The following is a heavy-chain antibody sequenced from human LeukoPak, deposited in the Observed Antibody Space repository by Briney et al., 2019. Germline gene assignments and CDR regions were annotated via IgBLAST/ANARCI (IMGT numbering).Heavy chain of an antibody. J-gene: IGHJ3*02. V-gene: IGHV3-15*05. Sequence: GGSLRLSCVSSGLSLNYDWMSWVRQAPGKGLEWVGRTKSKTDGETTGYAAPVKGRFTISRDDSENTLYLQMNSLETEDTAVYHCARERYCSSSSCPGVLDIWGQGTEVTVSS. CDR2: TKSKTDGETT. D-gene: IGHD2-2*01. CDR1: GLSLNYDW. CDR3: ARERYCSSSSCPGVLDI.